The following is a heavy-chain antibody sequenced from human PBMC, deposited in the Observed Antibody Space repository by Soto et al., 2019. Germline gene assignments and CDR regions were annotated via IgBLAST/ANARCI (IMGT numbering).Heavy chain of an antibody. CDR2: IYYSGGT. V-gene: IGHV4-31*03. CDR1: GGSISTGGYY. CDR3: ARGLSVTLFDN. Sequence: QVQLQESGPGLVKPSQTLSLTCTVSGGSISTGGYYWTRIRQHPGKGLEWIGYIYYSGGTYYIPSLKSRVTISVDTSKNQFSLKLSSVTAADTAVYYCARGLSVTLFDNWGQGTLVTVSS. J-gene: IGHJ4*02. D-gene: IGHD4-17*01.